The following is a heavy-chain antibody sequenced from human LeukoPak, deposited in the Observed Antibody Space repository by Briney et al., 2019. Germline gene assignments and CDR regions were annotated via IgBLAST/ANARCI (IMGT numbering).Heavy chain of an antibody. D-gene: IGHD6-13*01. CDR2: ISTSSRTI. CDR1: GFTFSSYS. V-gene: IGHV3-48*02. J-gene: IGHJ4*02. CDR3: ARDKIAATGLYYFDY. Sequence: GGSLRLSCAASGFTFSSYSMNWVRQAPGEGLEWGSYISTSSRTIYYADSVKGRFTISRDNAKNSLYLQMNNLRDEDTAVYYCARDKIAATGLYYFDYWGQGTLVTVSS.